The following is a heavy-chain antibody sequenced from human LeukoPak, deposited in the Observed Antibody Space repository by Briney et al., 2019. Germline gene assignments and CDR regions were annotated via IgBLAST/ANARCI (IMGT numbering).Heavy chain of an antibody. V-gene: IGHV3-23*01. D-gene: IGHD1-1*01. CDR2: ISGSGGST. CDR1: GFTFSSYA. CDR3: AKSRSGSANWALQVFDN. Sequence: GGSLRLSCAASGFTFSSYAMRWVRQAPGKGLEWVSGISGSGGSTYYADSVKGRFTISRDNSNNSLFVQMNSLRAEDTAVYFCAKSRSGSANWALQVFDNWGQGALVTVSS. J-gene: IGHJ4*02.